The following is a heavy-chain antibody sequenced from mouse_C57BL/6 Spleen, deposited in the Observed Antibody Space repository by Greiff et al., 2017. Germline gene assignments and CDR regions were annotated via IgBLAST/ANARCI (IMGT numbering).Heavy chain of an antibody. CDR2: IYPRDGST. D-gene: IGHD2-5*01. V-gene: IGHV1-85*01. J-gene: IGHJ2*01. Sequence: QVQLLQSGPELVKPGASVKLSCKASGYTFTSYDINWVKQRPGQGLEWIGWIYPRDGSTTYNEKFKGKATLTVDTSSSTAYMELHSLTSEDSAVYFCARDSNYRVFDYWGQGTTLTVSS. CDR3: ARDSNYRVFDY. CDR1: GYTFTSYD.